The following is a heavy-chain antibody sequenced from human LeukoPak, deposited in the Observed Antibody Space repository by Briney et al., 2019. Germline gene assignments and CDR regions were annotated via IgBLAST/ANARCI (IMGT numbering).Heavy chain of an antibody. J-gene: IGHJ5*02. CDR1: GFQFNTYW. D-gene: IGHD2-15*01. Sequence: GGSLRLSCAGSGFQFNTYWISWIRQAPGKGLQWLGNIKEDGSETYYVGSLKGRLTISRDNAKNSSFLEMSSLGVEDTAVYYCARDVGRFCTRGSCFSDAWGQGTLVTVSS. CDR3: ARDVGRFCTRGSCFSDA. V-gene: IGHV3-7*05. CDR2: IKEDGSET.